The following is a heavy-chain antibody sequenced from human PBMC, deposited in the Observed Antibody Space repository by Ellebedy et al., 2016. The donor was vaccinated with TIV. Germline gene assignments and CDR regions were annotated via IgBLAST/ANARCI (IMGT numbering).Heavy chain of an antibody. CDR3: ARGVPQMYYYAMDV. Sequence: GSLRLXXTVSGASISSSYWSWIRQTPQKGLEWIGYMYDSKSTRYNPSLKSRVTISVDTSQNQFSLKLISVTAADTAVYYCARGVPQMYYYAMDVWGQGTTVTVSS. J-gene: IGHJ6*02. CDR2: MYDSKST. CDR1: GASISSSY. V-gene: IGHV4-59*01. D-gene: IGHD3-10*01.